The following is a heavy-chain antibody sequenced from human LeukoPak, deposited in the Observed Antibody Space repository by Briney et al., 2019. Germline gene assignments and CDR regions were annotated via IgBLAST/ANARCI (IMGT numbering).Heavy chain of an antibody. J-gene: IGHJ4*03. CDR2: IDHRGDT. CDR3: ARGATISETGYFDF. V-gene: IGHV4-34*01. D-gene: IGHD2-21*02. Sequence: PSETLSLTCAVYGGPFSRYYWSWIRQSPGKGLEWIAEIDHRGDTNYNPSVKSRVTISVDTSKNQFSLKVRSLRAADTAVYYCARGATISETGYFDFWGQGTPVTVSS. CDR1: GGPFSRYY.